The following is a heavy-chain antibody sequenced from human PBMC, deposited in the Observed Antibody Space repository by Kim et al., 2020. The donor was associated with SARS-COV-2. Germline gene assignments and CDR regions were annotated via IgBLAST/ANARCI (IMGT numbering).Heavy chain of an antibody. CDR1: GFTFSSYW. V-gene: IGHV3-74*01. D-gene: IGHD6-19*01. CDR2: INSDGSST. CDR3: AREVLRGKGEYSSGWSRIHSYYGMDV. Sequence: GGSLRLSCAASGFTFSSYWMHWVRQAPGKGLVWVSRINSDGSSTSYADSVKGRFTISRDNAKNTLYLQMNSLRAEDTAVYYCAREVLRGKGEYSSGWSRIHSYYGMDVWGQGTTVTVSS. J-gene: IGHJ6*02.